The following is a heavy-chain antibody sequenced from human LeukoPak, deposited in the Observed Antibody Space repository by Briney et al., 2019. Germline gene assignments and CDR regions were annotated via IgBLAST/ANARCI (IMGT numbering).Heavy chain of an antibody. V-gene: IGHV3-21*01. CDR1: GFTFSSYS. Sequence: GGSLRLSCAASGFTFSSYSMNWVRQAPGKGLEWVSSISSSSSYIYYADSVKGRFTISRDNAKHSLYLQMNSLRAEDTAVYYCARVLRFLEWLSFDAFDIWGQGTMVTVSS. CDR3: ARVLRFLEWLSFDAFDI. CDR2: ISSSSSYI. D-gene: IGHD3-3*01. J-gene: IGHJ3*02.